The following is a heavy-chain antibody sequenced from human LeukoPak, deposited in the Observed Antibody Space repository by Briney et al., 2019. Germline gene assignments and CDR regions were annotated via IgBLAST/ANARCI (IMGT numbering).Heavy chain of an antibody. Sequence: SQTLSLTCTVSGGSISSGDYYWSWIRPPPGKGLEWIGYIYYSGSTYYNPSLKSRVTISVDTSKNQFSLKLSSVTAADTAVYYCARVQHYYDSSYGMDVWGQGTTVTVSS. CDR1: GGSISSGDYY. D-gene: IGHD3-22*01. CDR2: IYYSGST. V-gene: IGHV4-30-4*01. J-gene: IGHJ6*02. CDR3: ARVQHYYDSSYGMDV.